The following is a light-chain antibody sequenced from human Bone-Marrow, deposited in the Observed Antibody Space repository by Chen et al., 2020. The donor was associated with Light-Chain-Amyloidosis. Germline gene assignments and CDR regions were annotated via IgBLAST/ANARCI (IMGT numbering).Light chain of an antibody. J-gene: IGLJ2*01. V-gene: IGLV2-23*02. Sequence: QSALTQPASVSGSPGQSITISCTGTSGDVGGYNLVSWYQNHPGKAPKLLIYEVNKRPSGVSSRFSAARSGNTASLTISGLQAEEAAHYYCCSYAGGSTLVFGGGTQVTVL. CDR1: SGDVGGYNL. CDR2: EVN. CDR3: CSYAGGSTLV.